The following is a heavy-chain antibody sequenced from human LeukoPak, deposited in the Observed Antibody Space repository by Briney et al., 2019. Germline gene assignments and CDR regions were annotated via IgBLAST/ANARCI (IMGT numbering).Heavy chain of an antibody. CDR3: AREVGGNFDY. J-gene: IGHJ4*02. CDR1: GYTLTSYY. D-gene: IGHD1-26*01. Sequence: ASVKVSCKASGYTLTSYYMHWVRQAPGQGLEWMGGIIPIFGTANYAQKFQGRVTITADESTSTAYMELSSLRSEDTAVYYCAREVGGNFDYWGQGTLVTVSS. V-gene: IGHV1-69*13. CDR2: IIPIFGTA.